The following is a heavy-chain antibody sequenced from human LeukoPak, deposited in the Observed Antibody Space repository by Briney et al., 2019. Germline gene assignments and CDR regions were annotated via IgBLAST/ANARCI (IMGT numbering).Heavy chain of an antibody. J-gene: IGHJ5*02. Sequence: EASVKVSCKASGYTFTGYYMHWVRQAPGQGLEWMGWINPNSGGTNYAQKFQGRVTMTRNTSISTAYMELSSLRSDDTAVYYCARVTRSSSFDPWGQGTLVTVSS. CDR3: ARVTRSSSFDP. V-gene: IGHV1-2*02. D-gene: IGHD6-6*01. CDR2: INPNSGGT. CDR1: GYTFTGYY.